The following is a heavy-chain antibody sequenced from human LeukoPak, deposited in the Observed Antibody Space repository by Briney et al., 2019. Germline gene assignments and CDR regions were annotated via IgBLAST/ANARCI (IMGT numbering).Heavy chain of an antibody. Sequence: PGGSLRLSCAASGFSVSNNYMSWVRQAPGKGLEWVSVIYFSGATYYADSVKGRFTISRDNSKNTLYLQMNSLRAEDTAVYYCTTDRHYYDSIDYWGQGTLVTVSS. J-gene: IGHJ4*02. CDR3: TTDRHYYDSIDY. CDR2: IYFSGAT. V-gene: IGHV3-53*01. D-gene: IGHD3-22*01. CDR1: GFSVSNNY.